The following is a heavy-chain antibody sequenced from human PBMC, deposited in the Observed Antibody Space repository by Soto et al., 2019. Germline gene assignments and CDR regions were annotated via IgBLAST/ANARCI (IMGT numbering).Heavy chain of an antibody. Sequence: QVQLVQSGAEVKKPGASVKVSCRASGYNFSSYDINWVRQATGQGLEWMGWMNPNSGKTGYAQKFQGRVTMTRNTSRSTAYMALSSLRSEDTAVYYCARGKRYTNDFGGQGPLVTVSS. V-gene: IGHV1-8*01. J-gene: IGHJ4*02. D-gene: IGHD1-20*01. CDR1: GYNFSSYD. CDR2: MNPNSGKT. CDR3: ARGKRYTNDF.